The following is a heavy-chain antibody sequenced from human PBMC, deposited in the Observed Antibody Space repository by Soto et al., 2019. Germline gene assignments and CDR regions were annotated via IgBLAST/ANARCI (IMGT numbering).Heavy chain of an antibody. CDR1: GYRFTSYW. CDR3: AFLDTSLDFDF. Sequence: PGESLKISCMGSGYRFTSYWISWVRQMPGKGLEWMGRIDPSNSYTHYSPSFHGHVTISADNSISTAYLQWSNLRASDTAIYYCAFLDTSLDFDFWGQGTLVTVSS. CDR2: IDPSNSYT. D-gene: IGHD3-3*02. V-gene: IGHV5-10-1*01. J-gene: IGHJ4*02.